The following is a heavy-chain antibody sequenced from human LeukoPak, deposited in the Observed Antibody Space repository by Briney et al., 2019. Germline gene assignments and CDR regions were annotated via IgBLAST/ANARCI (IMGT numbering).Heavy chain of an antibody. J-gene: IGHJ4*02. V-gene: IGHV3-23*01. Sequence: GGSLRLSCAASGFTFSSYAMSWVRQAPGKGLEWVSTISGSSGSTYYADSVKGRFTTSRDNSKNTPYLQMNSLRAENTALYYCAKPTVTTLYYFEYWGQGTLVTVSS. D-gene: IGHD4-17*01. CDR2: ISGSSGST. CDR3: AKPTVTTLYYFEY. CDR1: GFTFSSYA.